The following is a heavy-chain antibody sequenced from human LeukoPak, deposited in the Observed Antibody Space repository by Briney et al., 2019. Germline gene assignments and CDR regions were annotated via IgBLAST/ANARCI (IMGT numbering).Heavy chain of an antibody. CDR1: GGSISSYY. CDR3: VRVTYSSSSMSLDAFDI. J-gene: IGHJ3*02. V-gene: IGHV4-4*07. D-gene: IGHD6-6*01. CDR2: IYTSGST. Sequence: SETLSLTCTVSGGSISSYYWSWIRQPAGKGLEWIGRIYTSGSTNYNPSLKSRVTMSVDTSKNQFSLKLTSVTAADTAVYYCVRVTYSSSSMSLDAFDIWGQGTMVTVSS.